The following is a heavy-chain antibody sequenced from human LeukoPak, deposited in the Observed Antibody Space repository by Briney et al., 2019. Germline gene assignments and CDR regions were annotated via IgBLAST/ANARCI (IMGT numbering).Heavy chain of an antibody. CDR3: ARDGNWFDP. CDR1: GFTFSDYY. Sequence: PGGSLRLSCAASGFTFSDYYMSRLRQAPGKGLEWLSYIRNTDSYTHYADSVKGRFTVSRDNAKNSLYLQMSSLRVDDTAVYYCARDGNWFDPWGQGTLVTVSS. J-gene: IGHJ5*02. V-gene: IGHV3-11*05. CDR2: IRNTDSYT.